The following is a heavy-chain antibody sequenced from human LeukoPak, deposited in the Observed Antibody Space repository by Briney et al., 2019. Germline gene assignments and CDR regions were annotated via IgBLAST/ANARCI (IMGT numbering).Heavy chain of an antibody. CDR1: GFTFSSDS. J-gene: IGHJ6*02. D-gene: IGHD6-19*01. CDR3: AKRSGWYNYYYYGMDV. CDR2: IRGSGGST. Sequence: GGSLRLSCAASGFTFSSDSMSWGRQAPGKGLEWVSAIRGSGGSTYDADSVKGRFTISRDNSKNTLYLQMHSLRAEETAVHYCAKRSGWYNYYYYGMDVWGQGTKVTVSS. V-gene: IGHV3-23*01.